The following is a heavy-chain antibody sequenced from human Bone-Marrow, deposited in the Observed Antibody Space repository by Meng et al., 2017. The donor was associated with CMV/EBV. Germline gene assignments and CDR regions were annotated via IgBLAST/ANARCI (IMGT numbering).Heavy chain of an antibody. Sequence: GGSLSLCCAASGFTFSDYYMSWIRQAPGKGLEWVSYISSSGSTIYYADSVKGRFTISRDNAKNSLYLQMNSLRAEDTAVYYCARLRFLEWSLLDYWGQGTLVTVSS. CDR1: GFTFSDYY. D-gene: IGHD3-3*01. J-gene: IGHJ4*02. CDR2: ISSSGSTI. V-gene: IGHV3-11*01. CDR3: ARLRFLEWSLLDY.